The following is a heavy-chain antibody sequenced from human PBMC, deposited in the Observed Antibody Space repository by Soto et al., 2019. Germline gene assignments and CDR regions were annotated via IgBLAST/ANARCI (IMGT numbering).Heavy chain of an antibody. CDR2: ISYDGSNK. CDR1: GFTFSSYA. J-gene: IGHJ4*02. CDR3: ARDPLDY. Sequence: GGSLRFSCAASGFTFSSYAMHWVRQAPGKGLEWVAVISYDGSNKYYADSVKGRFTISRDNSKNTLYLQMNSLRAEDTAVYCCARDPLDYWGQGTLVTVSS. V-gene: IGHV3-30-3*01.